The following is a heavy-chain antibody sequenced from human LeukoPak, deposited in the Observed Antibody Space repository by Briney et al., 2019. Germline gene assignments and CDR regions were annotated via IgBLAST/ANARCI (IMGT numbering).Heavy chain of an antibody. V-gene: IGHV4-59*01. J-gene: IGHJ6*03. Sequence: SETLSLTCTVSGGSISYYYWSWIRQPPGKGLEWIGYIYYSGSTNYNPSLKSRVTISVATSKNQFSLKLNSVTAADTAVYYCARTTEGYCRSTSCYGFYYSYYMDVWGKGTTVTISS. CDR2: IYYSGST. D-gene: IGHD2-2*01. CDR1: GGSISYYY. CDR3: ARTTEGYCRSTSCYGFYYSYYMDV.